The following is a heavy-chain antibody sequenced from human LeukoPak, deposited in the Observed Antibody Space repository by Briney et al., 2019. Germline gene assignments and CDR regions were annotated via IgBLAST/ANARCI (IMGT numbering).Heavy chain of an antibody. Sequence: SETLSLTCSVSGGSISSYYWSWIRQPPGKGPEWIGYINNSGSTNYNPSVKSRVTISVDTSKTQFSLRLSSVTTADTAVYYCAKDRSPRGYSYGYFDYWGQGILVTVSS. CDR3: AKDRSPRGYSYGYFDY. V-gene: IGHV4-59*01. CDR1: GGSISSYY. CDR2: INNSGST. J-gene: IGHJ4*02. D-gene: IGHD5-18*01.